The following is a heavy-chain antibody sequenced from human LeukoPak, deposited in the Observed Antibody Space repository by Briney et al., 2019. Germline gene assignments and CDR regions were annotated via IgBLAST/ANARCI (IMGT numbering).Heavy chain of an antibody. CDR3: AKARAYSYASDY. CDR2: IIPIFGTA. V-gene: IGHV1-69*13. J-gene: IGHJ4*02. Sequence: ASVKVSCKASGGTLSSYAISWVRQAPGQGLEWMGGIIPIFGTANYAQKFQGRVTITADESTSTAYMELSSLRAEDTAVYYCAKARAYSYASDYWGQGTLVTVSS. CDR1: GGTLSSYA. D-gene: IGHD5-18*01.